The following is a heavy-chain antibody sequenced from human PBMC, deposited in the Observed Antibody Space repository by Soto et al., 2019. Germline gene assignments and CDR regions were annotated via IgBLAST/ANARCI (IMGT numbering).Heavy chain of an antibody. Sequence: GGSLRLSCAASGFTFSSYSMNWVRQAPGKGLEWVSSISSSSSNIYYAVSVKGRFTISRDNAKNSLYLQMNSLRDEDTAVYYCAKGDNGAFDIWGQGTMVTVSS. CDR1: GFTFSSYS. CDR2: ISSSSSNI. J-gene: IGHJ3*02. D-gene: IGHD1-1*01. CDR3: AKGDNGAFDI. V-gene: IGHV3-21*01.